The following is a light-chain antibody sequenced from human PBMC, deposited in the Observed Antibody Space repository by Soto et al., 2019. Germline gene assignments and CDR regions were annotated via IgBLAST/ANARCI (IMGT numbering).Light chain of an antibody. V-gene: IGKV1-39*01. CDR1: QNIDTY. J-gene: IGKJ2*01. CDR2: AAS. CDR3: QQSHTTPYT. Sequence: DIQRTQSPSSLSASFGDRVTLTCRASQNIDTYLNWYQQKPGTAPKLLMYAASSLHSGVPSRFSGSGSGTDFTLTISRLHPEDFATYYCQQSHTTPYTFGQGTKLE.